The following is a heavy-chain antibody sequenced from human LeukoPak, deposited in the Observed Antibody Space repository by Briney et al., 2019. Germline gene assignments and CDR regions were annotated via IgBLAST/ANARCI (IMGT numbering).Heavy chain of an antibody. CDR2: IWYDGSNK. CDR1: GFTFSTYG. D-gene: IGHD3/OR15-3a*01. Sequence: GGSLRLSCAASGFTFSTYGMHWVRQAPGKGLEWVAVIWYDGSNKYYADSVRGRFTISRDNFKNTLYLQMNSLRAEDTAVYYCAKRSNFWTGYLDYWGQGTLVTVSS. CDR3: AKRSNFWTGYLDY. V-gene: IGHV3-33*06. J-gene: IGHJ4*02.